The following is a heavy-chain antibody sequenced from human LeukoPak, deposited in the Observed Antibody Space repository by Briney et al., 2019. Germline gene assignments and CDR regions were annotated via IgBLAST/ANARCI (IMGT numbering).Heavy chain of an antibody. Sequence: GGSLRLSCAASGFTVSSNYMSWVRQAPGKGLEWVSIIYSGGSTFYADSVKGRLTISRDNSKNTLYLQMNSLRAEDTAVYYCARGGSYLSAFDIWGKGTTVTVSS. CDR2: IYSGGST. CDR3: ARGGSYLSAFDI. CDR1: GFTVSSNY. D-gene: IGHD1-26*01. J-gene: IGHJ6*04. V-gene: IGHV3-53*01.